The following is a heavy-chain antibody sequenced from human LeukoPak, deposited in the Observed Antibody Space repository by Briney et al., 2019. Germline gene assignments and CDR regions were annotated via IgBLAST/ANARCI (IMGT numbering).Heavy chain of an antibody. J-gene: IGHJ4*02. CDR2: IKEDGRER. CDR3: ARDGGHSTDFDY. Sequence: GGSLRLSCAPSGFTFSRHWMRRVRQAPGKGAEWVANIKEDGRERYYVDAVKGRFTISRDNAKNSLYLQMNSLRAEDTAVYYCARDGGHSTDFDYWGQGTLVTVSS. CDR1: GFTFSRHW. D-gene: IGHD2/OR15-2a*01. V-gene: IGHV3-7*01.